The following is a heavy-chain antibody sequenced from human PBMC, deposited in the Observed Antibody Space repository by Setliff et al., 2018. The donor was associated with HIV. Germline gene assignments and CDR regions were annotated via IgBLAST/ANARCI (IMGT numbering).Heavy chain of an antibody. V-gene: IGHV4-59*11. CDR3: ARVARVHPFDP. CDR1: GGSMNSHY. Sequence: PSETLSLTCGVFGGSMNSHYWSWIRQPPGKGLEWIGLIYYTGIPTYNTSLKSRVTMSVDRSKNQFSLRLTSVTAADTAMYYCARVARVHPFDPWGQGTLVTVSS. CDR2: IYYTGIP. J-gene: IGHJ5*02.